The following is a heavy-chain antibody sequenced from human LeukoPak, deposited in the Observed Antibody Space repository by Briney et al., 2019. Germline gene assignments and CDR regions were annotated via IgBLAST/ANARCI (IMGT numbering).Heavy chain of an antibody. Sequence: SETLSLTCTVSGGSISSYYWSWIRQPPGKGLEWIGYIYYSGSTNYNPSLKSRVTISVDTSKNQFSLKLSSVTAADTAVYYCARGKDYYDSSGYYYSDWFDPWGQGTLVTVSS. V-gene: IGHV4-59*01. CDR3: ARGKDYYDSSGYYYSDWFDP. CDR2: IYYSGST. CDR1: GGSISSYY. J-gene: IGHJ5*02. D-gene: IGHD3-22*01.